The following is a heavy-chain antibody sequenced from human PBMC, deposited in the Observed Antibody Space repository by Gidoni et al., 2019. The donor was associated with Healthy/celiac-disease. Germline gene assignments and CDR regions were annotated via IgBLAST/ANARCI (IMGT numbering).Heavy chain of an antibody. CDR1: GGSFSGYY. CDR3: ARRKYSYGYGPGYYYYGMDV. J-gene: IGHJ6*02. D-gene: IGHD5-18*01. V-gene: IGHV4-34*01. Sequence: QVQLQQWGAGLLKPSETLSLTCAVYGGSFSGYYWSWIRQPPGKGLEWIGEINHSGSPNYNPSLKSRVTISVDTSKNQFSLKLSSVTAADTAVYYCARRKYSYGYGPGYYYYGMDVWGQGTTVTVSS. CDR2: INHSGSP.